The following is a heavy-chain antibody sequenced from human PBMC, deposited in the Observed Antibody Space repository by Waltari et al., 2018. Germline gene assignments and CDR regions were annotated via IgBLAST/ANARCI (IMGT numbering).Heavy chain of an antibody. CDR2: ISGNCGSM. V-gene: IGHV3-9*01. CDR1: GFTFDDYA. Sequence: EVQLVESGGGLVQPGRSLRLSCAASGFTFDDYAMHWVRQAPGKGLEWVSGISGNCGSMGDADAVKGRLTLSRDKAKNSLYLQMNSLRAEDRALYYCAKARIAAACLFDYWSQGTRVTVSS. D-gene: IGHD6-13*01. J-gene: IGHJ4*02. CDR3: AKARIAAACLFDY.